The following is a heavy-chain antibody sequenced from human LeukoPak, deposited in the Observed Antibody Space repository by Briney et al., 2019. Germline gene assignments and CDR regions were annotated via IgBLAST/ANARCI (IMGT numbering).Heavy chain of an antibody. V-gene: IGHV4-39*01. CDR2: IYYSGST. CDR1: SGSISSSSYF. CDR3: AAEVGGYDY. Sequence: PSETLSLTCTVSSGSISSSSYFWGWIRQPPGKGLEWIGSIYYSGSTYYNPSLKSRVTISIDTSKNQFSLKVTSVTAADTAVYYCAAEVGGYDYWGQGTLVTVSS. J-gene: IGHJ4*02. D-gene: IGHD3-16*01.